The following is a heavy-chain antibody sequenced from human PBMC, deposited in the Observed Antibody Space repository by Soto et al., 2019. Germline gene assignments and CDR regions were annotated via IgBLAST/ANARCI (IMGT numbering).Heavy chain of an antibody. V-gene: IGHV5-10-1*01. Sequence: GESLKISCKGSGYSFTSYWISWVRQMPGKGLEWMGRIDPSDSYTNYSPSFQGHVTISADKSISTAYLQWSSLKASDTAMYYCARETPTLGYCSSTSCQGFYYYGMDVWGQGTTVTVS. CDR3: ARETPTLGYCSSTSCQGFYYYGMDV. J-gene: IGHJ6*02. D-gene: IGHD2-2*01. CDR1: GYSFTSYW. CDR2: IDPSDSYT.